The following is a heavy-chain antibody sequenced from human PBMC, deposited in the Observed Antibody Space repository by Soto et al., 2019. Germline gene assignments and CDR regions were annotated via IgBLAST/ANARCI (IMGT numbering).Heavy chain of an antibody. Sequence: PGESLKISCQVSGYTFTSYWIGWVRPMPGKGLEWMGIIYPGDSDTRYSPSFQGQVTISADKSISTAYLQWSSLKASDTAMYYCARPEDYSSGWYLWGQGTLVTVSS. CDR1: GYTFTSYW. D-gene: IGHD6-19*01. J-gene: IGHJ5*02. CDR2: IYPGDSDT. CDR3: ARPEDYSSGWYL. V-gene: IGHV5-51*01.